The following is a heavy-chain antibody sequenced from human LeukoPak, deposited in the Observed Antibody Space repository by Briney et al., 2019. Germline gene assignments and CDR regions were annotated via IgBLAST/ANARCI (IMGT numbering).Heavy chain of an antibody. J-gene: IGHJ4*02. CDR3: ARGMASVLDY. CDR1: GGSFSGYY. CDR2: INHSGST. V-gene: IGHV4-34*01. D-gene: IGHD3-3*01. Sequence: ASETLSLTCAVYGGSFSGYYWSWIRQPPGKGLEWIGEINHSGSTNYNPSLKSRVTISVDTSKNQFSLKLSSVTAADTAVYYCARGMASVLDYWGQGTLVTVSS.